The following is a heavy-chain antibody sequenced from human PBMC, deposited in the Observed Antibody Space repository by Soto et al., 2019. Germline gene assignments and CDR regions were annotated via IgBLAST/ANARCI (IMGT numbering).Heavy chain of an antibody. Sequence: EVHLLESGGGLVQPGGSLRLSCAASGFTFSSNAMNWVRQAPGKGLEWVSVISGSGGSTYYADSVKGRFTISRDNSKNTLYLQMNSLRAEDTAVYYCAGPGYSSGWYSVDYWGQGTLVTVSS. CDR2: ISGSGGST. J-gene: IGHJ4*02. CDR3: AGPGYSSGWYSVDY. D-gene: IGHD6-19*01. CDR1: GFTFSSNA. V-gene: IGHV3-23*01.